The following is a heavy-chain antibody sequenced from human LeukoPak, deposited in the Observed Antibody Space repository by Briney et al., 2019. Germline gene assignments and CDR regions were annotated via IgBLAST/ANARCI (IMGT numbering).Heavy chain of an antibody. Sequence: GGSLRLSCAASGFTFSSYAMNWVRQAPGKGLEWVSSISTSSSYIYYADSVKGRFTISRDNAKKSLYLQMNSLRADDTAVYYCARGASVVAGNDNAFDIWGQGTMVTVSS. CDR3: ARGASVVAGNDNAFDI. D-gene: IGHD6-19*01. CDR1: GFTFSSYA. CDR2: ISTSSSYI. J-gene: IGHJ3*02. V-gene: IGHV3-21*01.